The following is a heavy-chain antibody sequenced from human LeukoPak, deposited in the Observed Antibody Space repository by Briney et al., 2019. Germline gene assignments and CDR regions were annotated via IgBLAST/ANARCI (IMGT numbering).Heavy chain of an antibody. CDR3: ARGVVAAGREADP. CDR2: INHSGST. CDR1: GGSFSGYY. Sequence: PSETLSLTCAVYGGSFSGYYWSWIRQPPGKGLEWIGEINHSGSTNYNPSLKSRVTISVDTSKNQFPLKLSSVTAADTAVYYCARGVVAAGREADPWGQGTLVTVSS. J-gene: IGHJ5*02. D-gene: IGHD2-15*01. V-gene: IGHV4-34*01.